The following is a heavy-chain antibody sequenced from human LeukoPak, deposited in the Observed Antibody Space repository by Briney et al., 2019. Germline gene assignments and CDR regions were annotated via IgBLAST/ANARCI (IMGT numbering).Heavy chain of an antibody. D-gene: IGHD3-10*01. V-gene: IGHV3-74*01. Sequence: GGSLRLSCAASGFTFSSYWMHWVRQVPGKGLVWVSRINSEGISTGYADSVKGRFTISRDNAKNTLYLQMNSLRAEDTAVYYCARDMDRYYMDVWGKGTTVTVSS. CDR3: ARDMDRYYMDV. CDR1: GFTFSSYW. CDR2: INSEGIST. J-gene: IGHJ6*03.